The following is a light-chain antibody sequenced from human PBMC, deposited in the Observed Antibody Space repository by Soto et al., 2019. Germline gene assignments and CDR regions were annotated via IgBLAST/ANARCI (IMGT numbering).Light chain of an antibody. CDR1: ISNIGTGYD. Sequence: QSVLTQPPSVSGAPGQRVIISCTGSISNIGTGYDVHWYQQLPGTAPKLLIYGNNNRPSGVPDRFSGSKSGTSASLAITGLQAEDEADYYCLSYDLSGSGIFGGGTKLTVL. J-gene: IGLJ2*01. CDR2: GNN. V-gene: IGLV1-40*01. CDR3: LSYDLSGSGI.